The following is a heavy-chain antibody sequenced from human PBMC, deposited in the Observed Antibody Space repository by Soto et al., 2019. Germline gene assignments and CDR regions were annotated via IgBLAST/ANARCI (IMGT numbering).Heavy chain of an antibody. J-gene: IGHJ6*02. Sequence: QVQLVQSGAEVKKPGASVKVSCKASGYTFTSYDINWVRQATGQGLEWMGWMNPNSGNTGYAQKFQGRVTMTRNTSISTAYMELSSLRSEDTAVYYSARGLGPIFGVAYYYGMDVWGQGTTVTVSS. CDR1: GYTFTSYD. V-gene: IGHV1-8*01. CDR2: MNPNSGNT. CDR3: ARGLGPIFGVAYYYGMDV. D-gene: IGHD3-3*01.